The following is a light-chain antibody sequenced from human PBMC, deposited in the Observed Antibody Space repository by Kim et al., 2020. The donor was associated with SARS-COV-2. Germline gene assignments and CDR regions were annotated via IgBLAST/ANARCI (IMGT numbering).Light chain of an antibody. CDR3: HTWGTGIRV. Sequence: QLALTQSPSASASLGASVKLTCTLSSAHSSYAIAWHQQQPGEGPRFLMKIKSDGSHIRGDGIPDRFSGSSSGTERFLIISGLQPEDEADYYGHTWGTGIRVLGGGTQLTV. CDR2: IKSDGSH. CDR1: SAHSSYA. V-gene: IGLV4-69*01. J-gene: IGLJ3*02.